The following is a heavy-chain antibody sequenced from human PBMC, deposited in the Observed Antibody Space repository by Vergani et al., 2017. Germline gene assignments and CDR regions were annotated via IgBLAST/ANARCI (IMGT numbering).Heavy chain of an antibody. V-gene: IGHV3-21*04. CDR1: GFTFSSYS. D-gene: IGHD3-3*02. J-gene: IGHJ5*02. Sequence: EVQLLESGGGLVQPGGSLRLSCAASGFTFSSYSMNWVRQAPGKGLEWVSSISSSSSYIYYADSVKGRFTISRDNAKNSLYLQMNSLRAEDTALYYCVKDGASYIRWWFDPWGQGTLVIVSS. CDR2: ISSSSSYI. CDR3: VKDGASYIRWWFDP.